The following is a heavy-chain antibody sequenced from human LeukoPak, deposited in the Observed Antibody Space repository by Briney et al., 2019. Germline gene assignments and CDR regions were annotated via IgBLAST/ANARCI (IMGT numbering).Heavy chain of an antibody. CDR2: ISSSGSTI. CDR1: GFTFNNYG. V-gene: IGHV3-48*04. CDR3: ARGSYRFEPFDY. J-gene: IGHJ4*02. D-gene: IGHD3-10*01. Sequence: GGSLRLSCAASGFTFNNYGMHWVRQAPGKGLEWVSYISSSGSTIYYADSVKGRFTISRDNAKNSLYLQMNSLRAEDTAVYYCARGSYRFEPFDYWGQGTLVTVSS.